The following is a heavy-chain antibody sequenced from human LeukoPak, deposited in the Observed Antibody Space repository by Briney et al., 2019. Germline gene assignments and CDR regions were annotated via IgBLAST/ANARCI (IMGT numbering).Heavy chain of an antibody. CDR1: GFTFSSTA. CDR3: ARCAQVGSTSCSFDY. J-gene: IGHJ4*02. Sequence: PGGSLRLSXAASGFTFSSTAMGWVRQAPGKGLEWVSAISGSGVSTYYADSVKGRFTISRDNSKNTLYLQMNSLRAEDTAVYYCARCAQVGSTSCSFDYWGQGTLVTVSS. D-gene: IGHD2-2*01. V-gene: IGHV3-23*01. CDR2: ISGSGVST.